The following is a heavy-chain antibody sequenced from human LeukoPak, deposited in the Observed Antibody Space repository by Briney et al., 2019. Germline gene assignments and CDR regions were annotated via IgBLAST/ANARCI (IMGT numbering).Heavy chain of an antibody. V-gene: IGHV1-69*05. J-gene: IGHJ5*02. Sequence: ASVKVSCKASGGTFSSYAISWVRQAPGQGLECMGGIIPIFGTANYAQKFQGRVTITTDESTSTAYMELSSLRSEDTAVYYCARGQAYYYDSSGYFSWGQGTLVTVSS. CDR1: GGTFSSYA. CDR2: IIPIFGTA. D-gene: IGHD3-22*01. CDR3: ARGQAYYYDSSGYFS.